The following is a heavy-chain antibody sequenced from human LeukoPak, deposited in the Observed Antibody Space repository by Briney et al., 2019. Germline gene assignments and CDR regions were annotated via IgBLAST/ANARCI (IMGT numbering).Heavy chain of an antibody. CDR2: ISWNSGSI. D-gene: IGHD1-26*01. V-gene: IGHV3-9*01. CDR3: AKSAQWEPADYFDY. CDR1: GFTFDDYA. Sequence: GGSLRLSCAAPGFTFDDYAMHWVRQAPGKGLEWVSGISWNSGSIGYADSVKGRFTISRDNAKNSLYLQMNSLRAEDTALYYCAKSAQWEPADYFDYWGQGTLVTVSS. J-gene: IGHJ4*02.